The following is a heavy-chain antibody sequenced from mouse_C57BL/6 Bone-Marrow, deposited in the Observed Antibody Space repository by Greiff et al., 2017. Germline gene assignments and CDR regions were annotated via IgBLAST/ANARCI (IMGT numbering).Heavy chain of an antibody. CDR2: IHPNSGST. CDR1: GYTFTSYW. D-gene: IGHD1-1*01. V-gene: IGHV1-64*01. Sequence: QVQLQQPGAELVKPGASVKLSCKASGYTFTSYWMHWAKQRPGQGLEWIGMIHPNSGSTNYNEKFKSKATLTVDKSSSTAYMQLSSLTSEDSAVYYCAFTTVVARYAMDYWGQGTSVTVSS. CDR3: AFTTVVARYAMDY. J-gene: IGHJ4*01.